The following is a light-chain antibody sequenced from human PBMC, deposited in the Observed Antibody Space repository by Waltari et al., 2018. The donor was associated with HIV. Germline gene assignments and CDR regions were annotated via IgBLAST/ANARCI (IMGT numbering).Light chain of an antibody. CDR1: QSVIKY. CDR2: WAS. V-gene: IGKV4-1*01. CDR3: QQYYSTPRT. J-gene: IGKJ1*01. Sequence: DIQMTQSPSSLSASVGDRVTITCRASQSVIKYLNWYQQKPGQPPKLLIYWASAREFGVPDRFSGGGSGTDFTLTIRGLQAADMAVYYCQQYYSTPRTFGRGTKVEI.